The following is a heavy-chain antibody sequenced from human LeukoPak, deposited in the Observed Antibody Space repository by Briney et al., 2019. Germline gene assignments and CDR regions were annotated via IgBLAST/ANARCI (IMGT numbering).Heavy chain of an antibody. CDR1: GFTFDDYA. Sequence: GGSLRLSCAASGFTFDDYAMHWVRQAPGKGLEWVSGISWYSGSIGYADSVKGRFTISRDNAKNSLYLQMNSLRAEDTALYYCAKDSSGGYSSSPGVFYYFDYWGQGTLVTVSS. D-gene: IGHD6-6*01. CDR3: AKDSSGGYSSSPGVFYYFDY. J-gene: IGHJ4*02. CDR2: ISWYSGSI. V-gene: IGHV3-9*01.